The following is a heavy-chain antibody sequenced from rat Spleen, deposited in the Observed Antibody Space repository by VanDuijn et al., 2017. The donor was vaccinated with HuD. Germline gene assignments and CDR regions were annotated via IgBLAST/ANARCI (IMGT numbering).Heavy chain of an antibody. D-gene: IGHD1-2*01. Sequence: QVQLKESGPGLVQPSQTLSLTCTVSGFSLTSNGVSWVRQPPGKGLEWIAAISSGGKTYYKSTLKSRLSVSRDTSKSQVFLKMDSLQTEDTATYYCARDRITIAVMDAWGQGASVTVSS. J-gene: IGHJ4*01. V-gene: IGHV2S12*01. CDR2: ISSGGKT. CDR3: ARDRITIAVMDA. CDR1: GFSLTSNG.